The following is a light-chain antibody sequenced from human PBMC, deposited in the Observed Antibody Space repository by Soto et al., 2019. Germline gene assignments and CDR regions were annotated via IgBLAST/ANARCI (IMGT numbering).Light chain of an antibody. CDR1: QDISNY. V-gene: IGKV1-33*01. J-gene: IGKJ5*01. CDR3: QQYESTPIT. CDR2: DAS. Sequence: IPLTQSPSSLSASVGDRVTITCQASQDISNYLYWYQQKGGKAPNLLIYDASNLETGVPSRFSGSGSGTDFTFTISSLQAEDIATYYCQQYESTPITFGQGTRLE.